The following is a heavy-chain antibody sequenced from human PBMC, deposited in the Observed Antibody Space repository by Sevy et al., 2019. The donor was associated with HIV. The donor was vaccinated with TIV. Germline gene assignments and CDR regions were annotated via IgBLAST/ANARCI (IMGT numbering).Heavy chain of an antibody. Sequence: ASVKVSCKASGYTFTSYGISWVRQAPGQGLEWMGWISAYNGNTNYAQKLQGRVTMTTDTSTSTAYMELRSLRSDDTAVYYCARLNYYDSSGYFFKVVDYYYGMDVWGQGTTVTVSS. CDR3: ARLNYYDSSGYFFKVVDYYYGMDV. CDR1: GYTFTSYG. V-gene: IGHV1-18*04. D-gene: IGHD3-22*01. J-gene: IGHJ6*02. CDR2: ISAYNGNT.